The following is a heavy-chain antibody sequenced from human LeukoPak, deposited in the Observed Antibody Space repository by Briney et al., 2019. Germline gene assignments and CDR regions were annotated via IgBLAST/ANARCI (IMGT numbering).Heavy chain of an antibody. CDR1: GAFISGFY. D-gene: IGHD1-26*01. CDR2: IYDSGAT. J-gene: IGHJ4*02. CDR3: ARTSATGATYFDY. Sequence: SQTLSPTCTVAGAFISGFYWSWIRQPAGEGLEWIGRIYDSGATHYNPSLEGRVTIPLDTSKNQFSLKLTALTPAAPAGYFCARTSATGATYFDYWGQGTLVSVCS. V-gene: IGHV4-4*07.